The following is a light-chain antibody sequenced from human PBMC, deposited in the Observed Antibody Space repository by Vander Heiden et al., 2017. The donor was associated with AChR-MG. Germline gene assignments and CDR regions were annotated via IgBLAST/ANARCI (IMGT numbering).Light chain of an antibody. J-gene: IGLJ3*02. CDR2: VNS. CDR1: SSNIGAGAD. V-gene: IGLV1-40*01. Sequence: QSVLTQPPSAAGAPGPRLTISCTGSSSNIGAGADVQWYQQLPRTAPKLLIYVNSNRPSGVPDRFSGSKSGASASLAITGLQAEDEADFYCQSYDTSLSAWVFGGGTKLTVL. CDR3: QSYDTSLSAWV.